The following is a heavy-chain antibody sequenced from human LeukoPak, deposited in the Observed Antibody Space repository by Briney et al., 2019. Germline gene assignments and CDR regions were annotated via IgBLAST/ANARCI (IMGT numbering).Heavy chain of an antibody. Sequence: ASVNVSCKASGYTFTSYGISWVRQAPGQGLEWMGWISAYNGNTNYAQKLQGRVTMTTDTSTSTAYMELRSLRSDDTAVYYCARDRKITMVRGVISNWFDPWGQGTLVTVSS. CDR1: GYTFTSYG. CDR2: ISAYNGNT. V-gene: IGHV1-18*01. J-gene: IGHJ5*02. D-gene: IGHD3-10*01. CDR3: ARDRKITMVRGVISNWFDP.